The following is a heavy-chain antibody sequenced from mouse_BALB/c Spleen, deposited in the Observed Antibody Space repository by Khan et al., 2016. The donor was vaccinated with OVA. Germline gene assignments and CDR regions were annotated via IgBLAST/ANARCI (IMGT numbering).Heavy chain of an antibody. D-gene: IGHD2-1*01. CDR3: ARGSGNYRFAY. CDR1: GYIFTDFS. CDR2: ISTYYGDS. V-gene: IGHV1S137*01. J-gene: IGHJ3*01. Sequence: QVQLKESGAELVRPGVSVKISCKGSGYIFTDFSMHWVKRSPVKSLEWIGVISTYYGDSIYNQNFKDKATLTVEKSSSTAYMELARLTSEDSAIYYCARGSGNYRFAYWGQGTLVTVSA.